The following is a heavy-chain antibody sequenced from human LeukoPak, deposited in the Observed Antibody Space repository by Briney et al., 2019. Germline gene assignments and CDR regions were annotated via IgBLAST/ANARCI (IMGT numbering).Heavy chain of an antibody. CDR1: GYTFTSYD. CDR2: MNPNSGNT. Sequence: ASVKVSCKASGYTFTSYDINWVRQATGQGLEWMGRMNPNSGNTGYAQKFQGRVTMTRNTSISTAYMELSSLRSEDTAVYYCARGAYRYCSGGSCPLFDPWGQGTLVTVSS. CDR3: ARGAYRYCSGGSCPLFDP. D-gene: IGHD2-15*01. V-gene: IGHV1-8*01. J-gene: IGHJ5*02.